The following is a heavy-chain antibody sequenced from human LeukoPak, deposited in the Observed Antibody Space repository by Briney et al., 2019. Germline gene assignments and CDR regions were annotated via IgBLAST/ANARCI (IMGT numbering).Heavy chain of an antibody. CDR1: GGSISSSTYY. CDR3: ARAKKIDYNYGPHWFDP. Sequence: PSETLSLTCTVSGGSISSSTYYWGWVRQPPGKGLEWIGSIYYSGSPYYNPSLKSRVTLSVDTSKNQFSMKLSSVTAADTAVYYCARAKKIDYNYGPHWFDPWGQGTLVTVSS. CDR2: IYYSGSP. V-gene: IGHV4-39*01. J-gene: IGHJ5*02. D-gene: IGHD5-24*01.